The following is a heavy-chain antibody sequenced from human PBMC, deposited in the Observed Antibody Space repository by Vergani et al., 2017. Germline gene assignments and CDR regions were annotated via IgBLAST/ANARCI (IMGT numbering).Heavy chain of an antibody. J-gene: IGHJ4*02. CDR2: ISYDGSIK. D-gene: IGHD3-22*01. CDR3: AKDESTYYYDSSGSPYY. V-gene: IGHV3-30*18. Sequence: QVQLVESGGGVVQPGRSLRLSCAASGFTFSSYGMHWVRQAPGKGLEWVAEISYDGSIKYYADSVKGRFTISRENSKNTLYLQMNSLRAEDTAVYYCAKDESTYYYDSSGSPYYWGQGTLVTVYS. CDR1: GFTFSSYG.